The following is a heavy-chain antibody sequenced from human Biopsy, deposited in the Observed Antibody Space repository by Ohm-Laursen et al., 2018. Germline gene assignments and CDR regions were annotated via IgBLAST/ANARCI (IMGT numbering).Heavy chain of an antibody. CDR3: ARHPTGFWFDP. CDR1: GDSISTSTTYY. J-gene: IGHJ5*02. Sequence: PGTLSLTCTVSGDSISTSTTYYWAWLRQPPGKGLEWIGRIYNSETTFYNPSLKSRVAISVDTSTNQFSLKVSSVTAADTALYYCARHPTGFWFDPWGHGTLVTVSS. V-gene: IGHV4-39*01. CDR2: IYNSETT.